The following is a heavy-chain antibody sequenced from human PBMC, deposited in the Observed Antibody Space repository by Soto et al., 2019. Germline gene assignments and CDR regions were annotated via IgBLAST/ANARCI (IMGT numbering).Heavy chain of an antibody. J-gene: IGHJ3*01. CDR1: GFFISSGDY. Sequence: PSETLSLTCAVSGFFISSGDYWGWIRKPPGKGLEWIGSIFHGGNTYYNPSLKSRVTISVDMSKNQFSLKLNSVTAADTAVYYCARARWYDAFDDWGKGTVVTVSS. CDR2: IFHGGNT. V-gene: IGHV4-38-2*01. D-gene: IGHD2-15*01. CDR3: ARARWYDAFDD.